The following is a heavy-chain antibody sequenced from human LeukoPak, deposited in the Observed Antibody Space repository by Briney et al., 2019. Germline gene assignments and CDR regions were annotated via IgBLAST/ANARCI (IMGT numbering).Heavy chain of an antibody. CDR3: ATEESYDYVWGSYRYFDY. V-gene: IGHV1-2*06. CDR1: GYTFTGYY. Sequence: GASVKVSCKASGYTFTGYYMHWVRQAPGQGLEWMGRINPNSGGTNYAQKFQGRVTMTRDTSISTGYMELSRLRSDDTAVYYCATEESYDYVWGSYRYFDYWGQGTLVTVSS. CDR2: INPNSGGT. J-gene: IGHJ4*02. D-gene: IGHD3-16*02.